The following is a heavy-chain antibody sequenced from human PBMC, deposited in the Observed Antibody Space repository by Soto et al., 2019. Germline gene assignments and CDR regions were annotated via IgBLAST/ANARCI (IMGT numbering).Heavy chain of an antibody. V-gene: IGHV3-53*01. J-gene: IGHJ6*02. Sequence: QLVESGGGLIQPGESLKLSCAASGLSVSTNFMSWVRQAPGKGLEWLAVIYSGGKTFYADSVKGRFTISKDNSKNTLSLPMNSLRAEDTAVYYCTRDAPGERPYYFYYYGMDVWGQGTTVTVSS. CDR3: TRDAPGERPYYFYYYGMDV. CDR1: GLSVSTNF. CDR2: IYSGGKT.